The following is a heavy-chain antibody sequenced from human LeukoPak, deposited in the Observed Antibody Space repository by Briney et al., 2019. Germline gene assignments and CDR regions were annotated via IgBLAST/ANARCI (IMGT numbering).Heavy chain of an antibody. Sequence: PGGSLRLSCAASGFTFSSYEMNWVRQAPGKGLEWLSYISSSGSSIYYEDSVKGRFTLSRDNAKNSLYLQMNSLRAEDTAVYYCAKSVGIYGSGSDPAWGQGTLVTVSS. CDR2: ISSSGSSI. D-gene: IGHD3-10*01. CDR1: GFTFSSYE. V-gene: IGHV3-48*03. CDR3: AKSVGIYGSGSDPA. J-gene: IGHJ5*02.